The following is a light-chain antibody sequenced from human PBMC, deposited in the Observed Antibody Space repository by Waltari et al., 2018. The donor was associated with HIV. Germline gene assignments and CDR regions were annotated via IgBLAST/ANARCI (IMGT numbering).Light chain of an antibody. J-gene: IGLJ2*01. CDR3: QVWDDTTVV. CDR2: QDV. Sequence: YEMTKPPSVSVSPGQTATNTCSGDNLRQKYVCWYPQKPGQSPVLVIHQDVKRPSGIPDRFSGSNSGNTATLTVSGTQAMDEADYYCQVWDDTTVVFGGGTKLTVL. CDR1: NLRQKY. V-gene: IGLV3-1*01.